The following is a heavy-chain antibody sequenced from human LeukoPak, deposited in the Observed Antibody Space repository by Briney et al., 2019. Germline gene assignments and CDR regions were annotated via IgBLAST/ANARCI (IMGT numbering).Heavy chain of an antibody. J-gene: IGHJ6*02. CDR3: AGGAASLHDYYYGMDV. CDR1: GFTFSSYG. CDR2: IWYDGSNK. V-gene: IGHV3-33*01. Sequence: PGGSLRLSCAASGFTFSSYGMHWVRQARGKGLEWVAVIWYDGSNKYYADSVKGRFTISRDNSKNTLYLQMNSLRAEDTAVYYCAGGAASLHDYYYGMDVWGQGTTVTVSS.